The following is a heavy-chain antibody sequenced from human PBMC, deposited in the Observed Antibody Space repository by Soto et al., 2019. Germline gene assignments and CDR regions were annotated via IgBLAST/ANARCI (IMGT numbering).Heavy chain of an antibody. CDR2: IKRDGSEK. J-gene: IGHJ4*02. CDR1: GFTFSSYW. D-gene: IGHD3-9*01. V-gene: IGHV3-7*03. Sequence: GGSLRLSCAASGFTFSSYWMSWVRQAPGKGLEWVANIKRDGSEKYYVDSVKGRFTISRDNAKNSLYLQMNSLRAEDAAVYYCARSGFGLRYFDWLSNADYWGQGTLVTVSS. CDR3: ARSGFGLRYFDWLSNADY.